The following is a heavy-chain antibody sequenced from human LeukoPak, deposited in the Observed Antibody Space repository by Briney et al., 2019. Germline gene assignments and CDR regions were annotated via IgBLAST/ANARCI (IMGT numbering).Heavy chain of an antibody. CDR3: AKDRDYYGEGNDY. D-gene: IGHD4-17*01. Sequence: GGSLRLSCAASGFTFSSYAMSWVRQAPGKGLEWGSAISGSGGSTYYADSVKGRFTISRENSKNTLYLQMNSLRAEDTAVYYCAKDRDYYGEGNDYWGQGTLVTVSS. V-gene: IGHV3-23*01. CDR2: ISGSGGST. CDR1: GFTFSSYA. J-gene: IGHJ4*02.